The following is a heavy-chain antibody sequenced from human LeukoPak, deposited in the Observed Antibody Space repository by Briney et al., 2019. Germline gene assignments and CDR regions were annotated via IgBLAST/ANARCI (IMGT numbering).Heavy chain of an antibody. CDR1: GFTFSDYY. CDR3: ARGVSVVVTAINAFDI. CDR2: ISSSGSTI. D-gene: IGHD2-21*02. J-gene: IGHJ3*02. V-gene: IGHV3-11*01. Sequence: GGSLRLSCAASGFTFSDYYMSWIRQAPGKGLEWVSYISSSGSTIYYADSVKGRFTISRDNAKNSLYLQMNSLRAEDTAVYYWARGVSVVVTAINAFDIWGQGTMVTVSS.